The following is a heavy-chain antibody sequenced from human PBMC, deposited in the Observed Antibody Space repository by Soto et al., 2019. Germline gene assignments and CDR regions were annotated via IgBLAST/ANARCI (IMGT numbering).Heavy chain of an antibody. V-gene: IGHV1-69*13. Sequence: SVKVSCKASGGTFSTYAISWVRQAPGQGLEWMGGIIPIFNTPKHAQKFQGRVTITADESTSTAYMELSSLRSEDTAVYYCARAGSSSSWNNWFDPWGQGTLVTVSS. J-gene: IGHJ5*02. CDR3: ARAGSSSSWNNWFDP. CDR1: GGTFSTYA. CDR2: IIPIFNTP. D-gene: IGHD6-13*01.